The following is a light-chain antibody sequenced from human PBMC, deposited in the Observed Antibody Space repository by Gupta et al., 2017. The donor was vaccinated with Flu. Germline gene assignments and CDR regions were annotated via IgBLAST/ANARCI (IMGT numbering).Light chain of an antibody. CDR2: EVS. CDR3: SSYTSSSSLV. Sequence: QSALTQPASVSGSPGQSITISCTGTSSDVGGYNYVSWYQQHPGKAPKLMIYEVSNRPSGVATRFSGSKSGNTASLTISVLQEEDEADYYYSSYTSSSSLVFGGGTKLTVL. V-gene: IGLV2-14*01. J-gene: IGLJ2*01. CDR1: SSDVGGYNY.